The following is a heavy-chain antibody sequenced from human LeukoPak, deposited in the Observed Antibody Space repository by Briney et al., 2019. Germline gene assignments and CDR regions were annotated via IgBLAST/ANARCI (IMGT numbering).Heavy chain of an antibody. CDR1: GGSISSSSYY. CDR2: IYYSGST. CDR3: ARHESGSGWYTGGAFDI. V-gene: IGHV4-39*01. Sequence: PSETLSLTCTVSGGSISSSSYYWGWIRQPPGKGLGWIGRIYYSGSTYYNPSLKSRVTISVDTSKNHFSLKLSSVTAADTAVYYCARHESGSGWYTGGAFDIWGQGTMVTVSS. J-gene: IGHJ3*02. D-gene: IGHD6-19*01.